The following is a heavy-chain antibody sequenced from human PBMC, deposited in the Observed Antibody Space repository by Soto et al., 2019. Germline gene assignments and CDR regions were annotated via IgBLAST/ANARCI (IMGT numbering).Heavy chain of an antibody. J-gene: IGHJ4*02. Sequence: SETLSLTCTVSGGSISSSSYYWGWIRQPPGKGLEWIGSIYYSGSTYYNPSLKSRVTISVDTSKNQFSLKLSSVTAADTAVYYGARSLYYYDSSLLDYWGQGTLVTVSS. D-gene: IGHD3-22*01. CDR2: IYYSGST. CDR1: GGSISSSSYY. CDR3: ARSLYYYDSSLLDY. V-gene: IGHV4-39*01.